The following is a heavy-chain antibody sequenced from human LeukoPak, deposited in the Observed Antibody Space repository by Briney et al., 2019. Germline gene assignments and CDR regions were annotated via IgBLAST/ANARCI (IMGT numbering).Heavy chain of an antibody. J-gene: IGHJ4*02. Sequence: GESLKISCKGSGYSFTSYWIGWVRQMPGKGLEWMGIIYPGDSDTRYNPSFQGQVTISADKSISTAYLQWSSLKASDTAMYYCARPRAQHPPHFDYWGQGTLVTVSS. CDR2: IYPGDSDT. D-gene: IGHD6-13*01. CDR3: ARPRAQHPPHFDY. CDR1: GYSFTSYW. V-gene: IGHV5-51*01.